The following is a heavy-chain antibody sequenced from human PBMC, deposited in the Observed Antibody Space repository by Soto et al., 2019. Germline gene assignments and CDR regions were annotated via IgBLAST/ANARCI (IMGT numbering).Heavy chain of an antibody. CDR3: TRGSIVGVSWLDY. CDR1: GDSVSCNAT. J-gene: IGHJ4*02. Sequence: QTLSLTCAISGDSVSCNATWDWIRQYPSRGVEWLGRTYNRNKWFNDYAVSVKCRITINPDTSQNQFSLQLNSVPPADTAVYNCTRGSIVGVSWLDYWGKGTLFTVCS. V-gene: IGHV6-1*01. D-gene: IGHD3-22*01. CDR2: TYNRNKWFN.